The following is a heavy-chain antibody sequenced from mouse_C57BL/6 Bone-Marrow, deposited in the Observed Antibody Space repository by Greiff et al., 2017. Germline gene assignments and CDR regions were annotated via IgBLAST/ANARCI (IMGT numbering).Heavy chain of an antibody. D-gene: IGHD2-4*01. V-gene: IGHV3-6*01. Sequence: EVKLVESGPGLVKPSQSLSLTCSVTGYSITSGYYWNWIRQFPGNKLEWMGYISYDGSNNYNPSLKNRISITRDTSKNQFFLKLNSVTTEDTATYYCARVRYYDYDEDYFDYWGQGTTLTVSS. J-gene: IGHJ2*01. CDR2: ISYDGSN. CDR3: ARVRYYDYDEDYFDY. CDR1: GYSITSGYY.